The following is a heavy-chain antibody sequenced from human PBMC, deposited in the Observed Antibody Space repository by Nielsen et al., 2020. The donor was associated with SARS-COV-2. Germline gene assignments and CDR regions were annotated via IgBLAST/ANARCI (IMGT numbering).Heavy chain of an antibody. D-gene: IGHD5-18*01. CDR3: ARRAEGLELWRRYFYYMDV. CDR1: RGSISSDNW. J-gene: IGHJ6*03. CDR2: IFRSGST. V-gene: IGHV4-4*02. Sequence: SETLSLTCAVSRGSISSDNWWSWVRQPPGKGLEWIGEIFRSGSTNYNPSLKSRVTISIDTSKNQFSLNLSSVTAADMAVYYCARRAEGLELWRRYFYYMDVWGKGTTVTVSS.